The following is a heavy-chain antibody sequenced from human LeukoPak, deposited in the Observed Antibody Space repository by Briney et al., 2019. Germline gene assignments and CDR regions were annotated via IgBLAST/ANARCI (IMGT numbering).Heavy chain of an antibody. D-gene: IGHD4/OR15-4a*01. Sequence: PGGSLRLSCAASGFTFSFYTMNWVRQAPGKGLEWVSAISGSGGSTNYADSVKGRFTISRDNSKNTLYLQMNSLRAEDTAVYYCARRAGAYSHPYDYWGQGTLVTVSS. CDR2: ISGSGGST. CDR3: ARRAGAYSHPYDY. CDR1: GFTFSFYT. J-gene: IGHJ4*02. V-gene: IGHV3-23*01.